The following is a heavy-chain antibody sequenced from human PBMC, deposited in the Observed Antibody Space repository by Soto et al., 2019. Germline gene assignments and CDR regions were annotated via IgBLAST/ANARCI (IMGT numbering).Heavy chain of an antibody. CDR1: GGSVSSGSYY. CDR2: IYYSGST. J-gene: IGHJ6*02. Sequence: SETLSLTCTVSGGSVSSGSYYWSWIRQPPGKGLEWIGYIYYSGSTNYNPSLKSRVTISVDTSKNQFSLKLSSVTAADTAVYSCARDGAAAAGTFYYYGMDVWGQGTTVTVSS. CDR3: ARDGAAAAGTFYYYGMDV. V-gene: IGHV4-61*01. D-gene: IGHD6-13*01.